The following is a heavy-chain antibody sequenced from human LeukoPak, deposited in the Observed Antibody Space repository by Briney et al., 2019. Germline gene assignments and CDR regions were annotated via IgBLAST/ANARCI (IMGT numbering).Heavy chain of an antibody. CDR3: AREWQYQFDY. CDR2: VYHSGIT. D-gene: IGHD4-11*01. J-gene: IGHJ4*02. V-gene: IGHV4-39*07. Sequence: SSETLSLTCTVSGGSVTNTNYYWAWIRQPPGEGLEWIGSVYHSGITYYTPSLKSRVSISVDTSRNHFSLKVTSVTAADTAVYYCAREWQYQFDYWGQGRLVTISS. CDR1: GGSVTNTNYY.